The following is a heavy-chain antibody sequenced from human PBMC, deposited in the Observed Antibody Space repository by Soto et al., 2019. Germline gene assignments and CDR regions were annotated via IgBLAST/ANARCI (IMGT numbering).Heavy chain of an antibody. CDR1: GFPFSSTD. CDR2: IDGSGGTT. J-gene: IGHJ5*02. Sequence: GGSLRLSCAASGFPFSSTDMTWVRQAPGKGLEWVSTIDGSGGTTYYADSVKGRFTISRDNSINTVFLQMNSLRADDTALYFCAKNSGWFNTWGQGTLVTVSS. D-gene: IGHD3-10*01. V-gene: IGHV3-23*01. CDR3: AKNSGWFNT.